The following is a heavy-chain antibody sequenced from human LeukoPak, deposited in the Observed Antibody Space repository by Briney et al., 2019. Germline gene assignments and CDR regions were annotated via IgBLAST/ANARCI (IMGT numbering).Heavy chain of an antibody. Sequence: GGSLRLSCAASGFTFSSYWMSWVRQAPGKGLEWVANIKEDGSEKYYVDSVKGRFTISRDNAKNSLYLQMNSLRAEDTAVFYCARDGPKYHGSGSYYENWGQGTLVTVSS. D-gene: IGHD3-10*01. CDR2: IKEDGSEK. J-gene: IGHJ1*01. CDR1: GFTFSSYW. CDR3: ARDGPKYHGSGSYYEN. V-gene: IGHV3-7*01.